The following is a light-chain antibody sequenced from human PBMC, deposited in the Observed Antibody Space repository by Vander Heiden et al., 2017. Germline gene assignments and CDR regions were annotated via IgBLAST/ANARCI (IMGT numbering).Light chain of an antibody. CDR2: KAS. J-gene: IGKJ2*01. V-gene: IGKV1-5*03. CDR3: QQYNSYSQYT. Sequence: DIQLTQSPSTLSASVGDRVTITCRASQSISSWLAWYQQKPGKAHKLLIYKASSLESGVPSRFSGSGSGTEFTLTISSLQPDDFATYYCQQYNSYSQYTFGQGTKLEIK. CDR1: QSISSW.